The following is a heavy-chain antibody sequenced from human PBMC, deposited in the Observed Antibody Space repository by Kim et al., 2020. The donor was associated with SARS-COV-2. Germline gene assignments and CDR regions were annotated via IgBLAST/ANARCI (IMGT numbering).Heavy chain of an antibody. Sequence: GGSLRLSCAASGFTVSSNYMSWVRQAPGKGLEWVSVIYSGGSTYYADSVKGRFTISRDNSKNTVWLQMNSLKAEDTAVYYCARERSDSIKTLYYFDYWGQGTLVTVSS. CDR3: ARERSDSIKTLYYFDY. CDR2: IYSGGST. CDR1: GFTVSSNY. V-gene: IGHV3-66*01. D-gene: IGHD3-22*01. J-gene: IGHJ4*02.